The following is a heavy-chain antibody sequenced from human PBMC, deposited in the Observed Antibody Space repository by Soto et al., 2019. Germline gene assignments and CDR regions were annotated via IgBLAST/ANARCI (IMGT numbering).Heavy chain of an antibody. CDR2: ITGSGSTT. D-gene: IGHD6-13*01. V-gene: IGHV3-23*01. CDR3: AKDFTAYLSSWFHL. J-gene: IGHJ5*02. CDR1: EFTFSSNA. Sequence: EVQLSESGGGLVQPGGSLRLSCAASEFTFSSNAMHWVRQAPGKGLEWVSGITGSGSTTFYADSVKGRFTISRDNSKNTLYLNMSSLRAEDTAIYYCAKDFTAYLSSWFHLWGQGTLVTVSS.